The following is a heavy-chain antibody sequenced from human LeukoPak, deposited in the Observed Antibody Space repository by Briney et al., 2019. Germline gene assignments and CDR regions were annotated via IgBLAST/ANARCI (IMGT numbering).Heavy chain of an antibody. CDR3: AIQYLDF. Sequence: ASVKVSCKASGYTFMDYYMHWVRQAPGQGLEWMGWINPNSGGTNYAHKFQGRVTMTTDTSISTAYMELSSLRSDDTAVYYCAIQYLDFWGQGTLVTVSS. J-gene: IGHJ4*02. V-gene: IGHV1-2*02. D-gene: IGHD2/OR15-2a*01. CDR2: INPNSGGT. CDR1: GYTFMDYY.